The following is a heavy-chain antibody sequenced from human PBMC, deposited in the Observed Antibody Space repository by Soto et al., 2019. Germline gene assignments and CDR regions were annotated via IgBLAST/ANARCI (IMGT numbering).Heavy chain of an antibody. CDR1: GFTFSSYW. V-gene: IGHV3-7*01. CDR3: ARGSIAVAGHLFDY. J-gene: IGHJ4*02. Sequence: VGSLRLSCAASGFTFSSYWMSWVRQAPGKGLEWVANIKQDGSEKYYVDSVKGRFTISRDNAKNSLYLQMNSLRAEDTAVYYCARGSIAVAGHLFDYWGQGTLVTVSS. D-gene: IGHD6-19*01. CDR2: IKQDGSEK.